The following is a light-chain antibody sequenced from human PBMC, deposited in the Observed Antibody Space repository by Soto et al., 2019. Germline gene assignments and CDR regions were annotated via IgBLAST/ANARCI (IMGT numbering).Light chain of an antibody. CDR2: AAS. V-gene: IGKV1-27*01. Sequence: DIQMTQSPSSLSASVGDRVTITCRASQGINNYLAWYQQKPWKVPKLLIYAASTLQSGVPSRFSGSETGTQFTLTISNRQPEDLATYYCPMCKSAPWTFRQGIEAEIK. CDR1: QGINNY. J-gene: IGKJ1*01. CDR3: PMCKSAPWT.